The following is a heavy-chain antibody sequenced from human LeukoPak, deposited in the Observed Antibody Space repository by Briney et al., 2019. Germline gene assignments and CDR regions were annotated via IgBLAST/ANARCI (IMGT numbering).Heavy chain of an antibody. CDR1: GYTFTSYG. Sequence: ASVKVSCKASGYTFTSYGISWVRQAPGQGLEWMGWISDYNGNTNYAQKLQGRVTMTTDTSTSTAYMELRRLRSDDTAVSDCAKGGQYTGYGFAHWDQGTLITVSS. V-gene: IGHV1-18*01. CDR2: ISDYNGNT. D-gene: IGHD5-12*01. J-gene: IGHJ4*02. CDR3: AKGGQYTGYGFAH.